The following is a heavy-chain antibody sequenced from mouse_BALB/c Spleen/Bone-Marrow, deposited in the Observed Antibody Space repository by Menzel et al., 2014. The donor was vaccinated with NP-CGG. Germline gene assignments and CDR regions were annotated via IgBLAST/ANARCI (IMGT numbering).Heavy chain of an antibody. CDR1: GFTFTDYE. Sequence: VKLMESGAELVRPGATVKLSCEALGFTFTDYEMHWVKQTPVHGLEWIGTIHPGSGGTAYNQKFKGKATLTADKSSSTAYMELSSLTSEDSAVYYCTREKVGDFDYWGQGTTLTVSS. J-gene: IGHJ2*01. V-gene: IGHV1-15*01. CDR3: TREKVGDFDY. CDR2: IHPGSGGT.